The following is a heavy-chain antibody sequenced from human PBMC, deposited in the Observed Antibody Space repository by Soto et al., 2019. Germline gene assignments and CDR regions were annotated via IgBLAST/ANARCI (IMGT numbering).Heavy chain of an antibody. D-gene: IGHD3-22*01. CDR2: IYSGGGT. V-gene: IGHV3-66*01. Sequence: EVRLVQSGGGLVQPGGSLRLSCAASLFIVSDNYMSWVRQAPGKGLEWVSLIYSGGGTDYAEYVKGRFTISRDNSKNTLYLKMNSLKAEATGIYYCATRITTAPYCGQGTLVTVSS. J-gene: IGHJ4*02. CDR1: LFIVSDNY. CDR3: ATRITTAPY.